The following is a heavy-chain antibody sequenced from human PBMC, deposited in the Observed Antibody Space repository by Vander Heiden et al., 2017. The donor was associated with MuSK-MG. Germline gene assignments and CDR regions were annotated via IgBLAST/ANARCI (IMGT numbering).Heavy chain of an antibody. J-gene: IGHJ4*02. CDR3: ARDRVVGTDYDSSGYHLRTLGGGQFDY. CDR1: GGTFSSYA. CDR2: IIPIFGIA. V-gene: IGHV1-69*17. D-gene: IGHD3-22*01. Sequence: QVQLVQSGAEVKKPGSSVKVSCKASGGTFSSYAISWVRPAPGQGLEWMGGIIPIFGIANYAQKFQGRVTITADKSTSTAYMELSSLRSEDTAVYYCARDRVVGTDYDSSGYHLRTLGGGQFDYWGQGTLVTVSS.